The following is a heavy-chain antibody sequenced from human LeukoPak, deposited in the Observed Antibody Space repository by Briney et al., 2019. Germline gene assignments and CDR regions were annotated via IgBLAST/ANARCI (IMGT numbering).Heavy chain of an antibody. D-gene: IGHD3-16*02. CDR1: GFTFSSYA. V-gene: IGHV3-23*01. J-gene: IGHJ6*02. CDR2: ISGSGGST. CDR3: AKDDDYVWGSYRPRHLYGMDV. Sequence: GGSLRLSCAASGFTFSSYAMSWVRQAPGKGLEWVSAISGSGGSTYYADSVKGRFTISRDNSKNTLYLQMNSLRAEDTAVYYCAKDDDYVWGSYRPRHLYGMDVWGQGTTVTVSS.